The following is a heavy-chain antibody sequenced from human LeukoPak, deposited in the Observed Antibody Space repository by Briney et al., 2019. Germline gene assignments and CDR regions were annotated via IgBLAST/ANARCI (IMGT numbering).Heavy chain of an antibody. CDR2: INPSGGST. V-gene: IGHV1-46*01. CDR1: GYTFTSYY. D-gene: IGHD3-10*01. Sequence: ASVKVSCKASGYTFTSYYMHWVRQAPGQGLEWMGIINPSGGSTSYAQKFQGRVTMTRDMSTSTVYMELSSLRSEDTAVYCCAREYGSGTSMGAQDAFDIWGQGTMVTVSS. J-gene: IGHJ3*02. CDR3: AREYGSGTSMGAQDAFDI.